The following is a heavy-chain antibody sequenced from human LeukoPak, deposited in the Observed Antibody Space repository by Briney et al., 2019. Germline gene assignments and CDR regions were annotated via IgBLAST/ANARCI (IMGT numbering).Heavy chain of an antibody. CDR3: ARHWAHLDY. D-gene: IGHD7-27*01. Sequence: GGSLRLSCVGSGFTFNTYWMNWVRQAPGKGLEWVANIREDGSEIYYLDSVKGRFTIFRDNAKSSLYLQMNGLRAEDTAVYYCARHWAHLDYWGQGTLVTVSS. V-gene: IGHV3-7*01. CDR1: GFTFNTYW. J-gene: IGHJ4*02. CDR2: IREDGSEI.